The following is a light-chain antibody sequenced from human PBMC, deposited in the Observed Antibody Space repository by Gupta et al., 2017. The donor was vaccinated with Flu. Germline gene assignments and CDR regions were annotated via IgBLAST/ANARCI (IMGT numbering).Light chain of an antibody. J-gene: IGLJ3*02. Sequence: SYELTQPPSVSVSPGQTASITCSGNALPKTYAYRHQQESGQAPVLVIYKDSKRPSGIPPRFSGSSSGTMASLTISEAQVEDEADYYYFSTDSSGNHRLFGGGTKLTVL. CDR3: FSTDSSGNHRL. CDR1: ALPKTY. V-gene: IGLV3-10*01. CDR2: KDS.